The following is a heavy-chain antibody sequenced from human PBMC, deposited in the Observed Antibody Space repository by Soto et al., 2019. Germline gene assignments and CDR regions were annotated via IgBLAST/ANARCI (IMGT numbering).Heavy chain of an antibody. CDR2: IYYSGST. CDR1: CGSISSGGYY. CDR3: ARCIVATMGSWFNP. V-gene: IGHV4-31*02. D-gene: IGHD5-12*01. J-gene: IGHJ5*02. Sequence: SETLSLTCTVSCGSISSGGYYWSWIRQHPGKGLEWIGYIYYSGSTYYNPSLKSRVTISVDTSKNQFSLKLSSVTAADTAVYYCARCIVATMGSWFNPWGQGTLVTVSS.